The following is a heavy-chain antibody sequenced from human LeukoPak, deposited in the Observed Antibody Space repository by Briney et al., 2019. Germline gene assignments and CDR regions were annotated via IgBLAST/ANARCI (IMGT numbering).Heavy chain of an antibody. V-gene: IGHV4-61*02. CDR2: IYTSGST. J-gene: IGHJ3*02. D-gene: IGHD6-13*01. CDR1: GGSISSGSYY. Sequence: SQTLSLTCTVSGGSISSGSYYWSWIRQPAGKGLEWIGRIYTSGSTNYNPSLKSRVTISVDTSKNQFSLKLSSVTAADTAVYYCARWAYSSSSGGPTNAFDIWGQGTMVTVSS. CDR3: ARWAYSSSSGGPTNAFDI.